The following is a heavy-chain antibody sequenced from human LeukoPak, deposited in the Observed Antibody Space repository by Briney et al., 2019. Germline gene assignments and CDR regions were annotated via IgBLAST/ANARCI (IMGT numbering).Heavy chain of an antibody. CDR3: ARRKGSSGWYSFWFDP. J-gene: IGHJ5*02. CDR1: GFTFSSYW. D-gene: IGHD6-19*01. Sequence: GGTLRLSCAASGFTFSSYWMSWVRQAPGKGLEWVANIKQDGSEKYYVDSVKGRFTISRDNAKNSLYLQMNSLRAEDTAVYYCARRKGSSGWYSFWFDPWGQGTLVTVSS. CDR2: IKQDGSEK. V-gene: IGHV3-7*01.